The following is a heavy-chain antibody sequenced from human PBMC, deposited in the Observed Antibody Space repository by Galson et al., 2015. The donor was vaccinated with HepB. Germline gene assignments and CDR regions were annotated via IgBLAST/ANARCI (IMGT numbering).Heavy chain of an antibody. CDR1: GFTFSSYG. D-gene: IGHD3-10*01. Sequence: SLRLSCAASGFTFSSYGMHWVRQAPGKGLEWVAVISYDGSNKYYADSVKGRFTISRDNSKNTLYLQMNSLRAEDTAVYYCAKEARSSHYYAPNDYFDYWGQGTLVTVSS. CDR3: AKEARSSHYYAPNDYFDY. J-gene: IGHJ4*02. CDR2: ISYDGSNK. V-gene: IGHV3-30*18.